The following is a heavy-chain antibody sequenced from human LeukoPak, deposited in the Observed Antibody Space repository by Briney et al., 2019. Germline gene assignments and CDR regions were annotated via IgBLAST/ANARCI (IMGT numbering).Heavy chain of an antibody. Sequence: GGSLRLSCAASGFTLSSYWMSWVRQAPGKGLEWVADIKQDGSEKYYVDSVKGRFTISRDNAKNSLYLQMNSLRAEDTAVYYCARSIPNGVDFFDCWGQGTLVTVSS. CDR2: IKQDGSEK. D-gene: IGHD2-21*01. V-gene: IGHV3-7*01. CDR1: GFTLSSYW. J-gene: IGHJ4*02. CDR3: ARSIPNGVDFFDC.